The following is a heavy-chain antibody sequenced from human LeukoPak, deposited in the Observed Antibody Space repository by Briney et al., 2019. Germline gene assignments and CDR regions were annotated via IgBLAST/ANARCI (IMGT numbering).Heavy chain of an antibody. Sequence: SETLSLTCAVYGGSFSGYYWSWIRQPPGKGLEWIGEINHSGSTNYNPSLKSRVTISVDTSKNQFSLKLSSVTAADTAVYYCAREIAAGNWGQGILVTVSS. J-gene: IGHJ4*02. D-gene: IGHD6-13*01. V-gene: IGHV4-34*01. CDR1: GGSFSGYY. CDR2: INHSGST. CDR3: AREIAAGN.